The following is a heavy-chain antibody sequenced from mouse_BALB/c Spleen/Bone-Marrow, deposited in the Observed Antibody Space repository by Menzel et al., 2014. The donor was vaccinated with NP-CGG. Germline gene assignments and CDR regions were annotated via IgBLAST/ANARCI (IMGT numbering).Heavy chain of an antibody. Sequence: QVQLQQSGAELARPGASVKMSCQASGYTFTRYTMHWEKQRPGQGLEWIGYIIPSSGCTNYNQKFKDKATLTADKSSSTAYMQLSSLTSEDSAVYYCTIRYYAMDYWGQGTSVTVSS. CDR3: TIRYYAMDY. J-gene: IGHJ4*01. CDR2: IIPSSGCT. V-gene: IGHV1-4*01. D-gene: IGHD1-1*01. CDR1: GYTFTRYT.